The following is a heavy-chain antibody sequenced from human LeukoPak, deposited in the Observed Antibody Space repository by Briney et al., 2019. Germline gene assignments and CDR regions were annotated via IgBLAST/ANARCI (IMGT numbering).Heavy chain of an antibody. CDR1: GYTFTSYY. D-gene: IGHD1-1*01. CDR3: ARAQLAERVAFDI. Sequence: SVKVSCKASGYTFTSYYMHWVRQAPGQGLEWMGGIIPIFGTANYAQKFQGRVTITADESTSTAYMELSSLRSEDTAVYYCARAQLAERVAFDIWGQGTMVTVSS. CDR2: IIPIFGTA. V-gene: IGHV1-69*13. J-gene: IGHJ3*02.